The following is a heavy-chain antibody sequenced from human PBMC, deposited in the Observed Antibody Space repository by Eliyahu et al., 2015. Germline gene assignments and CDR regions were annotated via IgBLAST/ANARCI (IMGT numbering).Heavy chain of an antibody. Sequence: EVQLVESGGGLVTPGGSLXLSCXASGFTFSTFSMNWVRQAPGKGLEWVSSISSSSGFIYYADSVRGRFTISRDNAKNSLFLQMNSLRAEDTAVYYCASLKHSNDGGDDCWGQGTLVTVSS. J-gene: IGHJ4*02. D-gene: IGHD4-11*01. V-gene: IGHV3-21*01. CDR1: GFTFSTFS. CDR3: ASLKHSNDGGDDC. CDR2: ISSSSGFI.